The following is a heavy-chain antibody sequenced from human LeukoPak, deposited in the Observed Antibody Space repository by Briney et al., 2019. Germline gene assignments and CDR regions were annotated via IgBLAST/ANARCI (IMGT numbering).Heavy chain of an antibody. Sequence: GGSLRLSCAASGFTFSSHLMHWVRQAPGKGLVWVSRISSDGTYTNYADSVKGRFTISRDNSKNTLYLQMNSLRAEDTAVYYCAKYWLDFDYWGQGTLVTVSS. CDR3: AKYWLDFDY. J-gene: IGHJ4*02. CDR2: ISSDGTYT. V-gene: IGHV3-74*01. D-gene: IGHD2-15*01. CDR1: GFTFSSHL.